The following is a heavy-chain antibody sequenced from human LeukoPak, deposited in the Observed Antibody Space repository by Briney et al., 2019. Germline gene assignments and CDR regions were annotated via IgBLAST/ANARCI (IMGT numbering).Heavy chain of an antibody. J-gene: IGHJ4*02. CDR3: ARASGYSYGLDY. V-gene: IGHV3-23*01. CDR2: ISGSGDNT. D-gene: IGHD5-18*01. CDR1: GFTFSSYA. Sequence: GGSLRLSCAASGFTFSSYAMSWVRQVPGKGLEWVSVISGSGDNTYYADSVKGRFTISRDNSKNMLYLQMNSLRAEDTAVYYCARASGYSYGLDYWGQGTLVTVSS.